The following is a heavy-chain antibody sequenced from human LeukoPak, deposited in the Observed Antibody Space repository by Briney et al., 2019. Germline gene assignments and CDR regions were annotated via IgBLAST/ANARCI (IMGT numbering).Heavy chain of an antibody. J-gene: IGHJ4*02. CDR1: GFTFSSYS. V-gene: IGHV3-48*01. Sequence: GGSLRLSCAASGFTFSSYSMNWVRQAPGKGLEWVSYISSSSSTIYYADSVKGRFTISRDNAKNSLYLQVNSLRAEDTAVYYCARAGLGYYDSSGCDYWGQGTLVTVSS. CDR3: ARAGLGYYDSSGCDY. D-gene: IGHD3-22*01. CDR2: ISSSSSTI.